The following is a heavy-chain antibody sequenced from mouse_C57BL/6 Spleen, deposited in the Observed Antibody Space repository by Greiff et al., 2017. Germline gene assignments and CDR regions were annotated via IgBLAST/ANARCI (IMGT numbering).Heavy chain of an antibody. Sequence: VQLQESGAELVKPGASVKMSCKASGYTFTTYPIEWMKQNHGKSLEWIGNFHPYNDDTKYNEKFKGKATLTVEKSSSTVYLELSRLTSDDSAVYYCARSYGSSYVGWYFDVWGTGTTVTVSS. J-gene: IGHJ1*03. CDR1: GYTFTTYP. D-gene: IGHD1-1*01. CDR3: ARSYGSSYVGWYFDV. CDR2: FHPYNDDT. V-gene: IGHV1-47*01.